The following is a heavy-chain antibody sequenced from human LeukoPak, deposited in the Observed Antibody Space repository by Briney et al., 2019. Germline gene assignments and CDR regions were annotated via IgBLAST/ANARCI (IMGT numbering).Heavy chain of an antibody. CDR1: GFTVSSNY. CDR3: ARDRGVEYSSSGFDP. J-gene: IGHJ5*02. CDR2: IYSGGST. V-gene: IGHV3-53*01. D-gene: IGHD6-13*01. Sequence: GGSLRLSCAASGFTVSSNYMSWVRQAPGKGLEWVSVIYSGGSTYYADSVKGRFTISRDNSKNTLYLQMNSLRAEDTAVYYCARDRGVEYSSSGFDPWGQGTLVTVSS.